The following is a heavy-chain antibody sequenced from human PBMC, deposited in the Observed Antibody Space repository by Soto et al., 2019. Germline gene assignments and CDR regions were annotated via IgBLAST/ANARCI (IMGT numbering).Heavy chain of an antibody. Sequence: QVQLVQSGGGVVQPGRSLRLSCAASGFSFTSYGMHWIRQAPGKGLEWVALISSDGTDTYYADSVKGRFTISRDNSKNTLYLKLSSLRAEDTAVYYCAKDRRDGYNWSDYWCQGTLVAVSS. D-gene: IGHD5-12*01. CDR1: GFSFTSYG. CDR2: ISSDGTDT. V-gene: IGHV3-30*18. CDR3: AKDRRDGYNWSDY. J-gene: IGHJ4*02.